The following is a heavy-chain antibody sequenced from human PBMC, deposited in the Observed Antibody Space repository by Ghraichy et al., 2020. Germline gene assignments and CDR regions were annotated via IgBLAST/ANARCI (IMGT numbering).Heavy chain of an antibody. V-gene: IGHV3-23*05. Sequence: ESLNISCVASGFSFRNYAMSWVRQAPGKGPEWVSGMDTGGTTYYADSVRGRFLISRDNSKSTLYLQMNSLRAEDTAVYYCAKCGICRTVNDGFDVWGQGTMVTVSS. D-gene: IGHD1-26*01. CDR3: AKCGICRTVNDGFDV. CDR1: GFSFRNYA. J-gene: IGHJ3*01. CDR2: MDTGGTT.